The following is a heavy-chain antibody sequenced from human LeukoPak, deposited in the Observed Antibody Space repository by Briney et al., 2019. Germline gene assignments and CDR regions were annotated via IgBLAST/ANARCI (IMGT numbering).Heavy chain of an antibody. D-gene: IGHD2-15*01. CDR3: ATEARQVSGIVSARDF. V-gene: IGHV3-23*01. J-gene: IGHJ4*02. Sequence: GGSLRLSCAASGFTFSSYAMSWVRQAPGKGLERVSAISSSGDSTYYADPVKGRFTISRDNSKNMLYLQMSSLRAEDTAVYYCATEARQVSGIVSARDFWGQGTLVTVSS. CDR1: GFTFSSYA. CDR2: ISSSGDST.